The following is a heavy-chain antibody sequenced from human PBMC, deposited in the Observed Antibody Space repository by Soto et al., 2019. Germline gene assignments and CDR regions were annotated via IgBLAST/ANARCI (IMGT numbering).Heavy chain of an antibody. J-gene: IGHJ4*02. CDR1: GFTFSTYG. D-gene: IGHD3-22*01. CDR2: IKQDGSEK. CDR3: ARAYYYDSSGFSPGGY. Sequence: GGSLRLSCSASGFTFSTYGMSLVRQAPGKGLEWVANIKQDGSEKYYVGSVRCRFTISRDTAKNSLYLQMNSLRAEDTAVYYCARAYYYDSSGFSPGGYWGQGTLVTVSS. V-gene: IGHV3-7*01.